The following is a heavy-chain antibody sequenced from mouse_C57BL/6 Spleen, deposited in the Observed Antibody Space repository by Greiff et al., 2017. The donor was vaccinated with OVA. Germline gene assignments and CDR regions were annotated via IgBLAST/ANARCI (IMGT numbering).Heavy chain of an antibody. CDR3: ARGGDYYGSGLTYYFDY. J-gene: IGHJ2*01. Sequence: EVQRVESGPGMVKPSQSLSLTCTVTGYSITSGYDWHWIRHFPGNKLEWMGYISYSGSTNYNPSLKSRISITHDTSKNHFFLKLNSVTTEDTATYYCARGGDYYGSGLTYYFDYWGQGTTLTVSS. CDR2: ISYSGST. V-gene: IGHV3-1*01. D-gene: IGHD1-1*01. CDR1: GYSITSGYD.